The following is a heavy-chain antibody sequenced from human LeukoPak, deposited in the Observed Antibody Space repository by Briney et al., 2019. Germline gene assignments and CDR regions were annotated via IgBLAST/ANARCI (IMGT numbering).Heavy chain of an antibody. CDR1: GGSISSGGYS. CDR3: ARELALARYWFDP. D-gene: IGHD6-6*01. V-gene: IGHV4-61*02. CDR2: IYTSGST. Sequence: PSETLSLTCAVSGGSISSGGYSWSWIRQPPGKGLEWIGRIYTSGSTNYNPSLKSRVTISVDTSKNQFSLKLSSMTAADTAVYYCARELALARYWFDPWGQGTLVTVSS. J-gene: IGHJ5*02.